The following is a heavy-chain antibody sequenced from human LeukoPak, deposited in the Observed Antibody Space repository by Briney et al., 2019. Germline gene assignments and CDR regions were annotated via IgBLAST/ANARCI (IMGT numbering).Heavy chain of an antibody. CDR1: GFTFSAYG. J-gene: IGHJ6*03. V-gene: IGHV3-30*18. Sequence: PGGSLRLFCAPWGFTFSAYGMHGVRQAPGRGLEGVAVISFEGSNKEYAESVRGRVTVSRDNFNNTLYLQMNSLRVEDTAVYYCAKAADHYYYYYFYYMDVWGKGTTVTVAS. CDR3: AKAADHYYYYYFYYMDV. D-gene: IGHD1-14*01. CDR2: ISFEGSNK.